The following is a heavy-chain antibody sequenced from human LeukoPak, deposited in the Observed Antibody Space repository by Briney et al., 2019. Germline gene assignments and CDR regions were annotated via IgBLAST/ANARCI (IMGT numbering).Heavy chain of an antibody. CDR2: IRSKANSYAT. Sequence: GGSLRLSCAASGFTFSGSAMHWVRQASGKGLEWVGRIRSKANSYATAYAASVKGRLTISRDDSKNTAYLQMNSLKTEDTAVYYCTKKTVGLYGMDVWGQGTTVTVSS. V-gene: IGHV3-73*01. J-gene: IGHJ6*02. CDR3: TKKTVGLYGMDV. CDR1: GFTFSGSA.